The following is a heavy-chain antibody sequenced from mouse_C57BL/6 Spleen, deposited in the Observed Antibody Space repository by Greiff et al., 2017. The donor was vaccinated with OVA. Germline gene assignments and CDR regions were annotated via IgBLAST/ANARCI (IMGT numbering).Heavy chain of an antibody. Sequence: QVQLQQPGAELVRPGTSVKLSCKASGYTFTSYWMHWVKQRPGQGLEWIGVIDPSDSYTNYNQKFKGKATLTVDTSSSTAYMQLSSLTSEDSAVYYYAREEDPLFAYWGQGTLVTVSA. CDR2: IDPSDSYT. D-gene: IGHD6-1*01. CDR1: GYTFTSYW. CDR3: AREEDPLFAY. V-gene: IGHV1-59*01. J-gene: IGHJ3*01.